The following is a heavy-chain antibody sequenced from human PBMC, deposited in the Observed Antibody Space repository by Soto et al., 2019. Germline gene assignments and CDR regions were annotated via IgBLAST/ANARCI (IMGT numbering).Heavy chain of an antibody. CDR2: INHSGST. CDR1: GGSFSGYY. V-gene: IGHV4-34*01. CDR3: ARVFFPPYYYYYMDV. J-gene: IGHJ6*03. D-gene: IGHD3-3*01. Sequence: SETLSLTCAVYGGSFSGYYWSWIRQPPGKGLEWIGEINHSGSTNYNPSLKSRVTISVDTSKNQFSLKLSSVTAADTAVYYCARVFFPPYYYYYMDVWGKGTTVTVSS.